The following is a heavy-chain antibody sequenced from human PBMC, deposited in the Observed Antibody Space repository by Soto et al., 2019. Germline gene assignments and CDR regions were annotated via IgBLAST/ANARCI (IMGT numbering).Heavy chain of an antibody. J-gene: IGHJ5*02. CDR2: MRADSGDT. D-gene: IGHD3-3*02. V-gene: IGHV1-8*01. CDR3: ARYIFGQGFKA. Sequence: QVQLVQPGAEVRKPGASVKVSCKASGDSFRNFDFNWVRQPSGQGLEWIGWMRADSGDTGHAQKFQGRVTMTRDTSMSTAYMELSSLRVEDRDVYYCARYIFGQGFKAWGQGTLVFVSS. CDR1: GDSFRNFD.